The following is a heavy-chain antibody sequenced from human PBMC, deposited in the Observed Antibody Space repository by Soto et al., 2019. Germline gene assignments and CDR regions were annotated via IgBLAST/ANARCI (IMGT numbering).Heavy chain of an antibody. D-gene: IGHD3-22*01. CDR3: ARDYDSSGDY. CDR2: IYHSGST. J-gene: IGHJ4*02. CDR1: GGSISSSNW. Sequence: PSETLSLTCAVSGGSISSSNWWSWVRQPPGKGLEWIGEIYHSGSTYYNPSLKSRVTISVDTSKNQFSLKLSSVTAADTAVYYCARDYDSSGDYWGQGTLVTVSS. V-gene: IGHV4-4*02.